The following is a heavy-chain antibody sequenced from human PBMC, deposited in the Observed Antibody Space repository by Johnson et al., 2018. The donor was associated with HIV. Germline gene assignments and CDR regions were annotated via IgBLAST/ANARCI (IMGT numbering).Heavy chain of an antibody. CDR3: AKQLAGHDAFDI. V-gene: IGHV3-11*04. J-gene: IGHJ3*02. CDR2: ISSSGSTI. Sequence: QVQLVESGGGLVKPGGSLRLSCAASGFTFSNAWMSWVRQAPGKGLEWVSYISSSGSTIYYADSVKGRFTISRDNSKNTLYLQMNSLRAEDTAVYYCAKQLAGHDAFDIWGQGTMVTVSS. D-gene: IGHD6-6*01. CDR1: GFTFSNAW.